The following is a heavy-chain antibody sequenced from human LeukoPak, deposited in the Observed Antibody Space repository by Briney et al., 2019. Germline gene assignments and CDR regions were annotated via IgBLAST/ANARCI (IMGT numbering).Heavy chain of an antibody. Sequence: KASETLSLTCTVSGGSISSSSYYWGWIRQPPGKGLEWIGEINHSGSTNYNPSLKSRVTISVDTSKNQFSLKLSSVTAADTAVYYCARGGGSGSYVWFDPWGQGMLVTVSS. J-gene: IGHJ5*02. CDR3: ARGGGSGSYVWFDP. D-gene: IGHD3-10*01. V-gene: IGHV4-39*07. CDR2: INHSGST. CDR1: GGSISSSSYY.